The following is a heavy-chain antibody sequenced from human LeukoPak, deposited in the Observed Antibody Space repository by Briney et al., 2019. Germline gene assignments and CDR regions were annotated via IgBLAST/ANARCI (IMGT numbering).Heavy chain of an antibody. J-gene: IGHJ4*02. CDR2: IYYTRNT. CDR3: TREFTSTSGD. Sequence: SETLSLTCTVSGDSVSSPSHHWAWIRQPPGRGLEWIASIYYTRNTYYNPSLKSRLSISIDASKNYFSLKLSSVTAADTAVYFCTREFTSTSGDWGQGTLVTVSS. V-gene: IGHV4-39*02. D-gene: IGHD1-1*01. CDR1: GDSVSSPSHH.